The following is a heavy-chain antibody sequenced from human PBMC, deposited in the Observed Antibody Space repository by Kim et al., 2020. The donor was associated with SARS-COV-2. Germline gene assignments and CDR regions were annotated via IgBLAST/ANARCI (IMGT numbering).Heavy chain of an antibody. V-gene: IGHV1-69*13. CDR1: GGTFSSYA. CDR2: IFPIFGTA. CDR3: TRSHPVDAFDI. J-gene: IGHJ3*02. Sequence: SVKVSCKASGGTFSSYAISWVRQAPGQGLEWMGGIFPIFGTANYAQKFQGRVTITADESTSTAYMELSSLRSEDTAVYYCTRSHPVDAFDIWGQGTMVTVSS.